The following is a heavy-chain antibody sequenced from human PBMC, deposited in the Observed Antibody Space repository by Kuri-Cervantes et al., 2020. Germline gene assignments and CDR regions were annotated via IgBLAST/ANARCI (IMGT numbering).Heavy chain of an antibody. CDR1: GFTFSSHW. D-gene: IGHD2-21*02. J-gene: IGHJ4*02. Sequence: GESLKISCAASGFTFSSHWMHWVRQAPGKGLVWVSRINSDGSSTSYADSVKGRFTISRDNSKNTLYLQMNSLRAEDTAVYYCATLRDYRHIVVVTPDADFDYWGQGTLVTVSS. CDR3: ATLRDYRHIVVVTPDADFDY. V-gene: IGHV3-74*01. CDR2: INSDGSST.